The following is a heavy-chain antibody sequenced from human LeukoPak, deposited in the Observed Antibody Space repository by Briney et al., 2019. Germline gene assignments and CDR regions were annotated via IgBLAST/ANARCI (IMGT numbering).Heavy chain of an antibody. Sequence: PGGSLRLSCAASGFTFSNYWMGWVRQAPGKGLEYVANIKSDGSETYYVDSVKGRFTISRDNARNSLYLQVNSLRAEDTAVYYCARDGWGRLDYWGQGTLVPVSS. CDR3: ARDGWGRLDY. D-gene: IGHD2-2*03. CDR2: IKSDGSET. CDR1: GFTFSNYW. J-gene: IGHJ4*02. V-gene: IGHV3-7*01.